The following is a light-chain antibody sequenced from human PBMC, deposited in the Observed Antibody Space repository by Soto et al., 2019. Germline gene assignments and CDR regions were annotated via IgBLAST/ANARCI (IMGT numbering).Light chain of an antibody. V-gene: IGKV3-11*01. CDR2: DAS. Sequence: EIVLTQSPATLSLSPGERATLSCRASQSVSIFLAWYQQKPGQAPRLLIYDASNRATGTPARFSGSGSGTDFTLTISSLEPEDFAVYYCQHRSSWPPLTFGGGTKVEIK. CDR1: QSVSIF. J-gene: IGKJ4*01. CDR3: QHRSSWPPLT.